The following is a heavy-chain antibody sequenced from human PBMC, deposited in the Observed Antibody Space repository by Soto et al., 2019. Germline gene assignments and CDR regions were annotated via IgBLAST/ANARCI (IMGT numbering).Heavy chain of an antibody. D-gene: IGHD6-13*01. J-gene: IGHJ6*02. CDR2: ISYDGSNK. V-gene: IGHV3-30-3*01. CDR1: GFTFSSYA. CDR3: ARDGVVGSSWYGNYYYGMDV. Sequence: PGGSLRLSCAASGFTFSSYAMHWVRQAPGKWLEWVAVISYDGSNKYYADSVKGRFTISRDNSKNTLYLQMNSLRAEDTAVYYCARDGVVGSSWYGNYYYGMDVWGQGXTVTVYS.